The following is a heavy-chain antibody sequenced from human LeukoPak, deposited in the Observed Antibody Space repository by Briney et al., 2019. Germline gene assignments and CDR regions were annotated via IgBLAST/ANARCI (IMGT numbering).Heavy chain of an antibody. Sequence: SRTLSLTCAISGDCVSSNSAAWNWIRQSPSRGLEWLGRTYYRSKWYNKYTVSMTSRITINPDTSKNHFSLQLNSVTPEGTAVYYCARDFGAFDYWGQGTLVTVSS. CDR3: ARDFGAFDY. CDR1: GDCVSSNSAA. J-gene: IGHJ4*02. D-gene: IGHD3-10*01. CDR2: TYYRSKWYN. V-gene: IGHV6-1*01.